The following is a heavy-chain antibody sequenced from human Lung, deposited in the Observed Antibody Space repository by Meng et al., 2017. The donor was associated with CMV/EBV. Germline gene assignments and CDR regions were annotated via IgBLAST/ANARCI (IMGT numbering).Heavy chain of an antibody. CDR3: ARGGRGIAARGWFDP. CDR2: IYYSGRT. CDR1: GGSISSGGYY. J-gene: IGHJ5*02. Sequence: XPLSGGSISSGGYYWSWIRQHPGKGLEWIGYIYYSGRTYYNPSLKSRVTISVDTSKNQFSLKLSSVTAADTAVYYCARGGRGIAARGWFDPWGQGTLVTVSS. D-gene: IGHD6-6*01. V-gene: IGHV4-31*03.